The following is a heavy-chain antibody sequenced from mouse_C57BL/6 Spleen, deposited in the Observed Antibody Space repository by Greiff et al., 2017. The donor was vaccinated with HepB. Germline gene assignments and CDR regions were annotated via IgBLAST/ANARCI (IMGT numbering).Heavy chain of an antibody. Sequence: QVQLQQPGAELVKPGASVKLSCKASGYTFTSYWMHWVKQRPGQGLEWIGMIHPNSGSTNYNEKFKSKATLTVDKSSSTAYMQLSSLTSEDSAVYYCARSGGTVVAYWYFDVWGTGTTVTVSS. CDR3: ARSGGTVVAYWYFDV. V-gene: IGHV1-64*01. CDR1: GYTFTSYW. CDR2: IHPNSGST. J-gene: IGHJ1*03. D-gene: IGHD1-1*01.